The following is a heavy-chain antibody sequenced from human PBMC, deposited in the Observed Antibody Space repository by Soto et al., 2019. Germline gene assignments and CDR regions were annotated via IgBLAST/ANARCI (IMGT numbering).Heavy chain of an antibody. D-gene: IGHD3-10*01. V-gene: IGHV3-30*18. J-gene: IGHJ6*02. Sequence: HPGGSLRLSCAASGFTFSSYGMHWVRQAPGKGLEWVAVISYDGSNKYYADSVKGRFTISRDNSKNTLYLQMNSLRAEDTAVYYCAKDQFVLWFGELSNGMDVWGQGTTVTVSS. CDR1: GFTFSSYG. CDR3: AKDQFVLWFGELSNGMDV. CDR2: ISYDGSNK.